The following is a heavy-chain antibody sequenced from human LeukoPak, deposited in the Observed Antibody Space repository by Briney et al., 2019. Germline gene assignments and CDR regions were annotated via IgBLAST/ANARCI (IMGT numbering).Heavy chain of an antibody. CDR3: ARDLGHSGYDLYDY. Sequence: GGSLRLSCAASGIAFSSYWMSWCRQAPGRGLQWVANMKQDGSEKYYVDSVKNRFTISRDNAKNSLYLQMNSLRAEDTAVYYCARDLGHSGYDLYDYWGQGTLVTVSS. J-gene: IGHJ4*02. CDR1: GIAFSSYW. V-gene: IGHV3-7*01. CDR2: MKQDGSEK. D-gene: IGHD5-12*01.